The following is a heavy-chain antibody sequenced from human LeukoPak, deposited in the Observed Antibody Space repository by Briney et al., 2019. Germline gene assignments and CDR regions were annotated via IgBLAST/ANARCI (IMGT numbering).Heavy chain of an antibody. Sequence: SETLSLTCAVYGGSFSGYYWSWIRQPPGKGPEWIGEINHSGSTNYNPSLKSRVTISVDTSKNQFSLKLSSVTAADTAVYYCARVEIREQQLAHFDYWGQGTLVTVSS. V-gene: IGHV4-34*01. D-gene: IGHD6-13*01. J-gene: IGHJ4*02. CDR2: INHSGST. CDR1: GGSFSGYY. CDR3: ARVEIREQQLAHFDY.